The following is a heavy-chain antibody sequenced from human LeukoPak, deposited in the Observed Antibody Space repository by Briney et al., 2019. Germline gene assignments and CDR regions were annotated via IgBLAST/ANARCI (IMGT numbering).Heavy chain of an antibody. V-gene: IGHV3-11*01. CDR1: GFTFDDYA. Sequence: PGRSLRLSCAASGFTFDDYAMHWIRQAPGKGLEWVSYISSSGSTIYYADSVKGRFTISRDNAKNSLYLQMNSLRAEDTAVYYCASTYYDFWSGYLDYWGQGTLVTVSS. D-gene: IGHD3-3*01. J-gene: IGHJ4*02. CDR2: ISSSGSTI. CDR3: ASTYYDFWSGYLDY.